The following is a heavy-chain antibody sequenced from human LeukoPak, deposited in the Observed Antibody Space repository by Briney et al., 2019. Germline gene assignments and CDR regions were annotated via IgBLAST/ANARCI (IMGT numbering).Heavy chain of an antibody. V-gene: IGHV3-20*04. CDR3: ARLSGTAFDY. J-gene: IGHJ4*02. Sequence: PGGSLRLSCAASGFTFEDYAMSWVRQAPGKGPEWVYAVNWNGGATGYPDSVKGRFTTSRDNAKNSLYLQMNSLRAEDTAFYYCARLSGTAFDYWGQGALVTVSS. CDR2: VNWNGGAT. CDR1: GFTFEDYA. D-gene: IGHD3-16*02.